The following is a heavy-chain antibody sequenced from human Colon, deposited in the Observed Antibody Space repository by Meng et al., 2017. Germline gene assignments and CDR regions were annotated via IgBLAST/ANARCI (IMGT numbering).Heavy chain of an antibody. J-gene: IGHJ4*02. CDR2: IYYSGST. V-gene: IGHV4-31*01. CDR3: ARVRRSGDDFDY. Sequence: QVQLQESGPGLVKPSQTLSLTCTVSGGSISTGGYYWSWIRQLPGKGLEWIGYIYYSGSTYYNPSLRSLVSISVDTSKNQFSLRLTSATAADTAVYYCARVRRSGDDFDYWGQGTLVTVSS. D-gene: IGHD1-26*01. CDR1: GGSISTGGYY.